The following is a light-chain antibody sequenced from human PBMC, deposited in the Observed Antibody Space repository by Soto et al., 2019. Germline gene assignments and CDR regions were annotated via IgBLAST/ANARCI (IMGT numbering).Light chain of an antibody. CDR2: EVT. CDR3: SSYAVTTTVV. J-gene: IGLJ3*02. V-gene: IGLV2-8*01. Sequence: QSALTQPPSASGSPGQSVTISCTGTSSDVGGSNFVSWYQQLPGKAPKLMIYEVTKRPSGVPDRFSGSKSGNTASLTVSGLQAEDEADYYCSSYAVTTTVVFGGGTKLTVL. CDR1: SSDVGGSNF.